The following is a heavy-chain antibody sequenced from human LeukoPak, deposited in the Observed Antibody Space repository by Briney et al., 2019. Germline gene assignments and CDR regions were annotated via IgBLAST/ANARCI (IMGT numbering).Heavy chain of an antibody. D-gene: IGHD2-2*01. J-gene: IGHJ5*02. CDR3: ARHEFLGSQLSP. Sequence: SETLSLTCTVSGGSISTYYWSWIRQPPGKGLEWIGYVYYSGSTNYNPSLKSRVTISVDTSKNQFSLKLSSVTAADTAVYYCARHEFLGSQLSPWGQGTLVTVSS. CDR2: VYYSGST. CDR1: GGSISTYY. V-gene: IGHV4-59*08.